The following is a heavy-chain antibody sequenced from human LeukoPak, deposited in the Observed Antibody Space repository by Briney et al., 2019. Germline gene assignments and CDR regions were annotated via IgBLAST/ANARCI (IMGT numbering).Heavy chain of an antibody. Sequence: GGSLRLSCAASGFTFSSYWMSWVRQAPGKGLEWVANIKQDGSEKYYVDSVKGRFTISGDNAKNSLYLQMNSLRAEDTAVYYCARTYYGSGKSAFDIWGQGTMVTVSS. CDR3: ARTYYGSGKSAFDI. V-gene: IGHV3-7*01. CDR1: GFTFSSYW. CDR2: IKQDGSEK. J-gene: IGHJ3*02. D-gene: IGHD3-10*01.